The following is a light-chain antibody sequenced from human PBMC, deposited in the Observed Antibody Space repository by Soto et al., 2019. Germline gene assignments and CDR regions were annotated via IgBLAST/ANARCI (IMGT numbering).Light chain of an antibody. CDR3: QQSQSFPLT. V-gene: IGKV1-39*01. J-gene: IGKJ4*01. Sequence: DIQMTQSPSSLSASVGDRVTITCRASQSINSYLNWYQQKPGKAPKLLIYAVSSFQSGVSSRFSGSGSGTDFTLTISSLQPEDFATYYCQQSQSFPLTFGGGTKVEIK. CDR1: QSINSY. CDR2: AVS.